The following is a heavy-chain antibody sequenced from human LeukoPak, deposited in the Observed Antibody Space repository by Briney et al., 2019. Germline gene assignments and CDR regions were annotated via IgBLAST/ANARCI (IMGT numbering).Heavy chain of an antibody. D-gene: IGHD4-17*01. V-gene: IGHV3-21*01. CDR3: ARDLYGDYSFDY. Sequence: GGSLRLSCAASRFTFSIYSMNWVRQAPGKGLEWISSFSSSSSSIYYADSVKGRFTISRDNAKNSLYLQMNSLRAEDTAVYYCARDLYGDYSFDYWGLGTLVTVSS. J-gene: IGHJ4*02. CDR2: FSSSSSSI. CDR1: RFTFSIYS.